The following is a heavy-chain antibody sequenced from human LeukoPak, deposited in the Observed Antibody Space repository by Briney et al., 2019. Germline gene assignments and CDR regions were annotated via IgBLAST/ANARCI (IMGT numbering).Heavy chain of an antibody. D-gene: IGHD3-10*01. CDR3: AKGEVAGNYYIYMDV. J-gene: IGHJ6*03. CDR2: ISWNSAYI. Sequence: GGSLRLSCAASGFTYDDYAMHWVRQAPEKGLEWVSGISWNSAYIVYADSVKGRFTISRDNAKNSLFLQMHSLRPEDTALYYCAKGEVAGNYYIYMDVWGKGTTVTISS. V-gene: IGHV3-9*01. CDR1: GFTYDDYA.